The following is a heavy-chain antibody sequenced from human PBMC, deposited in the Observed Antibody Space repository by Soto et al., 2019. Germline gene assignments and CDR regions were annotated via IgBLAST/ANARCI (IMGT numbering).Heavy chain of an antibody. CDR2: IIPIIGII. CDR3: AGDPDSHYNDSHASSYP. D-gene: IGHD4-4*01. J-gene: IGHJ5*02. Sequence: SVKVSCKASGYTFTSYAMHWVRQAPGQGLEWMGRIIPIIGIINYAQKFQGRVTISADKFTGTAYMELTGLRSDDTAVYYCAGDPDSHYNDSHASSYPWGQGTLVTVSS. CDR1: GYTFTSYA. V-gene: IGHV1-69*04.